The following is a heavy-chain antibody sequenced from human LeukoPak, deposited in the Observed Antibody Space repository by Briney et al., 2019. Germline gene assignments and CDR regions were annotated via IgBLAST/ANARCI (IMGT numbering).Heavy chain of an antibody. J-gene: IGHJ4*02. CDR2: IYWDEDK. V-gene: IGHV2-5*02. CDR1: GFPLTSDGRE. Sequence: SGPSLVTPTQTLTLTCSFSGFPLTSDGREITWLRQPPEKPLKWLALIYWDEDKRYSPSLEARLTITKGSSKNQLVLTMTDMDPADTGTYYCAHKGGFGELEYWGPGNLVTVSS. D-gene: IGHD3-10*01. CDR3: AHKGGFGELEY.